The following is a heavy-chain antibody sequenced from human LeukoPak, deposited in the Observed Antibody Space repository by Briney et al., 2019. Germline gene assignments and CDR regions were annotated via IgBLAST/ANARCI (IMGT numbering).Heavy chain of an antibody. CDR2: ISGSGDST. CDR1: GFTFSSYA. D-gene: IGHD3-22*01. V-gene: IGHV3-23*01. CDR3: AKRFPTYYYDSSDY. Sequence: PGGSLRLSCAASGFTFSSYAMTWVRQAPGKGLEWASVISGSGDSTYYADSVKGRFTISRDNSENTLYLQMNSLRAEDTAVYYCAKRFPTYYYDSSDYWGQGTLVTVSS. J-gene: IGHJ4*02.